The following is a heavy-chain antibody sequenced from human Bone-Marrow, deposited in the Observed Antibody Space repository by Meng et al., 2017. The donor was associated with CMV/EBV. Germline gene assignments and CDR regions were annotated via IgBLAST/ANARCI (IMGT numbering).Heavy chain of an antibody. CDR3: ARYGYSSSSADYYYGMDV. D-gene: IGHD6-6*01. J-gene: IGHJ6*02. CDR2: IYSGGST. CDR1: GFTVSSNY. V-gene: IGHV3-53*01. Sequence: GESLKISCAASGFTVSSNYMSWVRQAPGKGLEWVSVIYSGGSTYYADSVKGRFTISRDNSKNTLYLQMNSLRAEDTAVYYCARYGYSSSSADYYYGMDVWGQGTTVTASS.